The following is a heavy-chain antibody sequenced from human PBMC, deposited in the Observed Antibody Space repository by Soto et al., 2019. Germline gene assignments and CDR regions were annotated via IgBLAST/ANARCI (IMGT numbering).Heavy chain of an antibody. CDR2: INIDGSIT. CDR1: GLPFSGTW. Sequence: EVQLVESGGGLVQPGGSLGLPCAAPGLPFSGTWWHWVRKVPGKGLVWVSSINIDGSITNYADSVKGRFTISRDNAKSTLFLQMNSLRAEDTAVYYCARGYRDYWGQGTLVTVSS. CDR3: ARGYRDY. V-gene: IGHV3-74*01. J-gene: IGHJ4*02. D-gene: IGHD4-4*01.